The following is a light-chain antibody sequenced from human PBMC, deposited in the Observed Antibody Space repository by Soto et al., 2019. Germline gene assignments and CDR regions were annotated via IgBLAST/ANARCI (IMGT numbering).Light chain of an antibody. J-gene: IGKJ4*01. CDR3: QQFIRSPFT. CDR1: QSVSMH. CDR2: GAS. V-gene: IGKV3-20*01. Sequence: PRILILAAGETSTLSCRASQSVSMHLAWYQQKPGQAPSLLTYGASSRATDIPDRFSATGSGTDFALTTSSLAPEDVAVYYCQQFIRSPFTFGGGTQVDIK.